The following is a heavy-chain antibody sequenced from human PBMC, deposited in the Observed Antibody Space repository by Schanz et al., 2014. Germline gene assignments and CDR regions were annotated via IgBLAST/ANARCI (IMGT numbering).Heavy chain of an antibody. CDR3: VRDILHRVYDSGSP. D-gene: IGHD3-10*01. V-gene: IGHV3-7*04. J-gene: IGHJ5*02. Sequence: EVQLVESGGGLVQPGGSLRLSCVASGFTFSNYWMTWVRQAPGKGLEWVANIKQDESEKYYVDSVKGRFTISRDNAKNSLFLHTNSLRAEDTAVYYCVRDILHRVYDSGSPWGQGTLVTVS. CDR1: GFTFSNYW. CDR2: IKQDESEK.